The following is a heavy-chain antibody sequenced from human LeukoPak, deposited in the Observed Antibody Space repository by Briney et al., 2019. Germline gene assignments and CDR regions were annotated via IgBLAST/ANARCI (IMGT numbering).Heavy chain of an antibody. Sequence: GGSLRLSCAASGFTFSSYAMSWVRQAPGKGLEWVSAISGSGGSTYYADSVKGRFTISRDNFKNTPYLQMNSLRAEDTAVYYCAKHSSSWHYFDYWGQGTLVIVSS. J-gene: IGHJ4*02. D-gene: IGHD6-13*01. CDR3: AKHSSSWHYFDY. CDR1: GFTFSSYA. V-gene: IGHV3-23*01. CDR2: ISGSGGST.